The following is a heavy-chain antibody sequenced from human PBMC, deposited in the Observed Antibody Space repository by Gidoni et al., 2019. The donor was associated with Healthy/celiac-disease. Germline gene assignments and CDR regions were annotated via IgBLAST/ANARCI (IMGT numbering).Heavy chain of an antibody. D-gene: IGHD3-3*01. V-gene: IGHV5-51*01. Sequence: EVQLVQSGAEVKKPGESLKISCKGSGYSFPSYWIGWVRQMPGKGLEWMGIIYPGDSDTRYSPSFQGQVTISADKSISTAYLQWSSLKASDTAMYYCARIPSITIFGVVTYYYGMDVWGQGTTVTVSS. J-gene: IGHJ6*02. CDR1: GYSFPSYW. CDR2: IYPGDSDT. CDR3: ARIPSITIFGVVTYYYGMDV.